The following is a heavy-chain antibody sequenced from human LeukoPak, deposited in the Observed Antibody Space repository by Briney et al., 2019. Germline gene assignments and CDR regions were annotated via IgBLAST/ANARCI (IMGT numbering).Heavy chain of an antibody. D-gene: IGHD1-14*01. CDR1: GLTFSEYW. J-gene: IGHJ4*02. Sequence: GGSLRLSCAVSGLTFSEYWMHWVRQDAGKGLVWVAGISKDGGSTEYADFMKGRCTISRDNAKNTLYLQMNSLTVDDTAVYYCTSGIGTYDYWGLGAQVTVSS. V-gene: IGHV3-74*03. CDR3: TSGIGTYDY. CDR2: ISKDGGST.